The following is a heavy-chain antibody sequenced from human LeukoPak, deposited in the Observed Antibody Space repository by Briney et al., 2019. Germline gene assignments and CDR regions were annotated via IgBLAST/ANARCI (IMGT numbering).Heavy chain of an antibody. CDR1: GFSFDDYA. D-gene: IGHD3-3*01. CDR3: AKDMNDFWSGYYISYMDV. V-gene: IGHV3-9*01. J-gene: IGHJ6*03. Sequence: QAGRSLRLSCAASGFSFDDYAMLWVRQAPGKGLEWVSGISWNSGSIGYADSVKGRFTISRDNAKNSLYLQMNSLRAEDTALYYCAKDMNDFWSGYYISYMDVWGKGTTVTVSS. CDR2: ISWNSGSI.